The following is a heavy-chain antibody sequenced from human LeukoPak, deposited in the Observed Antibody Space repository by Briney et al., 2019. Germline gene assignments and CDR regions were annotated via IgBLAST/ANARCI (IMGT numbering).Heavy chain of an antibody. CDR1: GGSISSYY. CDR2: IYYSGST. J-gene: IGHJ3*02. CDR3: ARDRCSGGSCYDAFDI. D-gene: IGHD2-15*01. Sequence: SETLFLTCTVSGGSISSYYWSWIRQPPGKGLEWIGYIYYSGSTNYNPSLKSRVTISVDTSKNQFSLKLSSVTAADTAVYYCARDRCSGGSCYDAFDIWGQGTMVTVSS. V-gene: IGHV4-59*01.